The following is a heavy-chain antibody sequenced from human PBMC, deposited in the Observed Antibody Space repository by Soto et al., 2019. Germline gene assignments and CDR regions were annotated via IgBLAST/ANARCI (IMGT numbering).Heavy chain of an antibody. CDR2: IYYSGST. Sequence: SETLSLTCTVSGGSISSSSYYWGWIRQPPGKGLEWIGSIYYSGSTYYNPSLKSRVTISVDTSKNQFSLMLSSVTAADTSVYYCARQGVVVVWGYNWFDPWAREPWSPSPQ. CDR3: ARQGVVVVWGYNWFDP. CDR1: GGSISSSSYY. D-gene: IGHD2-15*01. V-gene: IGHV4-39*01. J-gene: IGHJ5*02.